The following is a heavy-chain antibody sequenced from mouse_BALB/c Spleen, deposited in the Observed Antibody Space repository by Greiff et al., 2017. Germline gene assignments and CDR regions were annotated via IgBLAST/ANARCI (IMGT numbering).Heavy chain of an antibody. CDR3: ARDKGVAWFAY. D-gene: IGHD1-3*01. J-gene: IGHJ3*01. V-gene: IGHV3-6*02. CDR1: GYSITSCYY. CDR2: ISYDGSN. Sequence: EVKLLESGPGLVKPSQSLSLTCSVTGYSITSCYYWNWIRQFPGNKLEWMGYISYDGSNNYNPSLKNRISITRDTSKNQFFLKLNSVTTEDTATYYCARDKGVAWFAYWGQGTLVTVSA.